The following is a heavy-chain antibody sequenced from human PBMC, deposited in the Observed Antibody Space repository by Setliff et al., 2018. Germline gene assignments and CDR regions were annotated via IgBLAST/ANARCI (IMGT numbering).Heavy chain of an antibody. CDR2: VSRSSGII. CDR1: GFTFGSYS. V-gene: IGHV3-48*01. Sequence: PGGSLRLSCAASGFTFGSYSFNWIRQAPGKGLEWIAYVSRSSGIINYADSVKGRFTISRDSATNSVYLQMDSLRAEDTAVYYCARGGCSATSCLDYWGQGILVTVSS. D-gene: IGHD2-2*01. CDR3: ARGGCSATSCLDY. J-gene: IGHJ4*02.